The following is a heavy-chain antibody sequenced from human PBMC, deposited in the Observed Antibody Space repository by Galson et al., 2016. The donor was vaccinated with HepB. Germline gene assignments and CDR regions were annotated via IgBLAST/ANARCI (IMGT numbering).Heavy chain of an antibody. V-gene: IGHV4-34*01. CDR3: ARGEFRLLRWRVFDI. CDR1: GGSFSGYH. CDR2: INHRGNA. Sequence: SETLSLTCAVYGGSFSGYHWSWIRQSPGKGLEWIGEINHRGNANYSPSLKSRLTMSVDTSKNQFSLKLSFLTAADTAVYYCARGEFRLLRWRVFDIWGQGTMATVSS. J-gene: IGHJ3*02. D-gene: IGHD5-24*01.